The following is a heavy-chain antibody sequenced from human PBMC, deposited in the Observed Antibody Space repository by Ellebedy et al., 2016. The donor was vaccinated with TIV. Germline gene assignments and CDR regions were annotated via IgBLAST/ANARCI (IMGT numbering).Heavy chain of an antibody. J-gene: IGHJ5*02. CDR3: ARDPGGGGDYGDNTFDP. CDR2: IYKNGGT. Sequence: GGSLRLSCAASGFSFRSYWMTWVRQAPGKGLEWVSVIYKNGGTNYTDSVNGRFTITRDDSKNTLYLQMNSLSAEDTAVDYCARDPGGGGDYGDNTFDPWGQGTLATVSS. CDR1: GFSFRSYW. V-gene: IGHV3-66*01. D-gene: IGHD3-10*01.